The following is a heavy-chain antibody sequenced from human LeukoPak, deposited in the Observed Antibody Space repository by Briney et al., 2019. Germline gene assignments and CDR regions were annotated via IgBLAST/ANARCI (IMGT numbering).Heavy chain of an antibody. D-gene: IGHD5-12*01. CDR2: ISSSGSTI. CDR1: GFTFSDYY. Sequence: GGSLRLSCAASGFTFSDYYMSWIRQAPGKGLEWVSYISSSGSTIYYADSVKGRFTIPRDNAKNSLYLQMNSLRAEDTAVYYCARVPYETDAFDIWGQGTMVTVSS. V-gene: IGHV3-11*01. J-gene: IGHJ3*02. CDR3: ARVPYETDAFDI.